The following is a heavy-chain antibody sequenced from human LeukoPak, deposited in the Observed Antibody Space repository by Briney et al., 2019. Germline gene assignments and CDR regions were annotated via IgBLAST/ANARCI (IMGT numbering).Heavy chain of an antibody. D-gene: IGHD2/OR15-2a*01. CDR2: INHSGST. J-gene: IGHJ5*02. CDR1: GGSFSGYY. Sequence: PSETLSLTCAVYGGSFSGYYWSWIRQPPGKGLEWIGEINHSGSTNYNPSLKSRVTISVDTSKNQFSLKLSSVTAADTAVYYCARLFFWFDPWGQGTLVTVSS. V-gene: IGHV4-34*01. CDR3: ARLFFWFDP.